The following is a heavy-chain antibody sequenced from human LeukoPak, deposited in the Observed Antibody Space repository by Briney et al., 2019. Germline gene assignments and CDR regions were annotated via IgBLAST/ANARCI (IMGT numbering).Heavy chain of an antibody. Sequence: PGGSLRLSCAASGFIFSNYAMSWVRQAPGKGLEWVAAISGSGDNTYYADSVRGRFTISRDNSKDTLYLQMNNLRAGDTAMYYCAKDGRYYFGSGSYPFYSWGQGTLVTVSS. J-gene: IGHJ5*01. CDR3: AKDGRYYFGSGSYPFYS. V-gene: IGHV3-23*01. CDR1: GFIFSNYA. D-gene: IGHD3-10*01. CDR2: ISGSGDNT.